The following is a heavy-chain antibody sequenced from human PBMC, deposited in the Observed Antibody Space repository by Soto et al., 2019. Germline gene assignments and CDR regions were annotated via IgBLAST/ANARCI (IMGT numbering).Heavy chain of an antibody. V-gene: IGHV3-30*18. CDR3: AKGGRGKYCSRPSCRFDY. Sequence: QVQLVESGGGVVQPGRSLRLSCAASGFTFSSYGMHWVRQAPGKGLEWVAVISYDGSNKYYADSVQGRFTISRDNSKHTLYLQMHSLSAEDTAVYYCAKGGRGKYCSRPSCRFDYWGQGTLVTVSS. D-gene: IGHD2-2*01. CDR2: ISYDGSNK. CDR1: GFTFSSYG. J-gene: IGHJ4*02.